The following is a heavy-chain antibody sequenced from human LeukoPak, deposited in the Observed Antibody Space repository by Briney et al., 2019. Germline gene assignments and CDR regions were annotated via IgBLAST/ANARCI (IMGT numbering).Heavy chain of an antibody. CDR3: VQEGPRGLAFDI. Sequence: GGTLRLSCAASGFTFSSYAMSWVRQAPGKGLEWVSAISGSGGSTYYADSVKGRFPISRDNSKNTLYLQMNRLRAEDTAVYYCVQEGPRGLAFDIWGQGTKVTVSS. CDR2: ISGSGGST. CDR1: GFTFSSYA. J-gene: IGHJ3*02. V-gene: IGHV3-23*01.